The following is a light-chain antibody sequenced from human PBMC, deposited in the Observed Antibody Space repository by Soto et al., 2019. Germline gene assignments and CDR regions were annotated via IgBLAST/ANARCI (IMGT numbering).Light chain of an antibody. CDR2: DAF. CDR1: QSVNSD. J-gene: IGKJ4*01. Sequence: TLSVSPGEGATLSCRASQSVNSDLAWYQQKPGQAPRLLIYDAFTRATGVPARFSGSGSGTEFTLIISSLQSEDSAVYYCQQYFNWSPLTFGGGTKVDIK. CDR3: QQYFNWSPLT. V-gene: IGKV3-15*01.